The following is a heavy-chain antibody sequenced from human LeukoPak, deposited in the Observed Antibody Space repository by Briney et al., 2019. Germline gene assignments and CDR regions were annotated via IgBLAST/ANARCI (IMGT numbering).Heavy chain of an antibody. CDR3: ASTPRSGWQRDYCYYMDV. Sequence: SETLSLTCAVYGGSFSGYYWSWIRQPPGKGLEWIGEINHSGSTNYNPSLKSRVTISVDTSKNQFSLKLSSVTAADTAVYYCASTPRSGWQRDYCYYMDVWGKGTTVTISS. V-gene: IGHV4-34*01. J-gene: IGHJ6*03. CDR2: INHSGST. D-gene: IGHD6-19*01. CDR1: GGSFSGYY.